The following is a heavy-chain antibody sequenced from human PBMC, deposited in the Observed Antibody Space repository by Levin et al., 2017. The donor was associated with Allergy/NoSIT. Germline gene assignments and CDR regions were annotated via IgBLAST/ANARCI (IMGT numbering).Heavy chain of an antibody. Sequence: SETLSLTCTVSGGSISIYYWSWIRQPPGKGLEWIGYIYYSGSTSYNPSLKSRVTISVDTSKNEFSLRLSSVTAADTAVYYCARQDVLGMPDGYFDLWGRGTLVTVSS. CDR3: ARQDVLGMPDGYFDL. CDR2: IYYSGST. V-gene: IGHV4-59*08. J-gene: IGHJ2*01. D-gene: IGHD2-15*01. CDR1: GGSISIYY.